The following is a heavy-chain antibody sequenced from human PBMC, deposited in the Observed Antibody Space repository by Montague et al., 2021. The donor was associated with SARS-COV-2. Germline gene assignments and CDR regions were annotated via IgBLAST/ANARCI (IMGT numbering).Heavy chain of an antibody. Sequence: SETLSLTCTVSGGSISGYYWTWMRQPPGKGLEWLGHIYYTGSTKYNPSLKSRVTISIDTPKNQFSLKLRSATAADTAVYFCARAHTTCFIANCVNYFDYWGQGALVTVSS. V-gene: IGHV4-59*01. CDR2: IYYTGST. CDR3: ARAHTTCFIANCVNYFDY. D-gene: IGHD2-2*01. CDR1: GGSISGYY. J-gene: IGHJ4*02.